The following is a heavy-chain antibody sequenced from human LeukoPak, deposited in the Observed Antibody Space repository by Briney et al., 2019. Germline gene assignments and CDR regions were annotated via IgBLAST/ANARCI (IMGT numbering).Heavy chain of an antibody. CDR2: IIPIFGTA. D-gene: IGHD6-19*01. CDR3: ARATSYSSGWDDAFDI. CDR1: GGTFSSYA. J-gene: IGHJ3*02. Sequence: LVKVSCKASGGTFSSYAISWVRQAPGQGLEWMGGIIPIFGTANYAQKFQGRVTITTDESTSTAYMELSSLRSEDTAVYYCARATSYSSGWDDAFDIWGQGTMVTVSS. V-gene: IGHV1-69*05.